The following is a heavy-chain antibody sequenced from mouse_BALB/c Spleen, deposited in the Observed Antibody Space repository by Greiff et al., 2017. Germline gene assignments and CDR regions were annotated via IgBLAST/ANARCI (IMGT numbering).Heavy chain of an antibody. D-gene: IGHD4-1*01. CDR2: IRLKSNNYAT. J-gene: IGHJ4*01. CDR3: TRGWEDYAMDY. CDR1: GFTFSNYW. V-gene: IGHV6-6*02. Sequence: EVQGVESGGGLVQPGGSMKLSCVASGFTFSNYWMNWVRQSPEKGLEWVAEIRLKSNNYATHYAESVKWRFTISRDDSKSSVYLQMNNLRAEDTGIYYCTRGWEDYAMDYWGQGTSVTVSS.